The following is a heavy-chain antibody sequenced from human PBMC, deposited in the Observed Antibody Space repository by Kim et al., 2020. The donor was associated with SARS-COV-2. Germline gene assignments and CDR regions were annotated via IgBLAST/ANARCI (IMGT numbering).Heavy chain of an antibody. Sequence: SGGSTSYADSVKGRFTISRDNSKNTLYLQMDSLRAEDTAVYYCAGGRFDYWGQGTLVTVSS. D-gene: IGHD3-10*01. J-gene: IGHJ4*02. V-gene: IGHV3-23*01. CDR3: AGGRFDY. CDR2: SGGST.